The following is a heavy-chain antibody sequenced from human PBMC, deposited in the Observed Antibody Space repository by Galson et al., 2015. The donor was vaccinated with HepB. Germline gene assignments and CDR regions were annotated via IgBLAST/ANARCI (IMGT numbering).Heavy chain of an antibody. Sequence: SVKVSCKAPGGTFSNYGISWARQAPGQGPEWMGVIIPVLGRTTYAQKFQGRVTITAEESTNTAHMELTSLRSEDTAVYFCARVGGPTIWGQGTLVTVAS. CDR2: IIPVLGRT. CDR3: ARVGGPTI. V-gene: IGHV1-69*13. D-gene: IGHD5-12*01. CDR1: GGTFSNYG. J-gene: IGHJ4*02.